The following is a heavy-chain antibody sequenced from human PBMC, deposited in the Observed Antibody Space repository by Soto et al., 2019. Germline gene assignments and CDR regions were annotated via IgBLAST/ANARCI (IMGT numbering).Heavy chain of an antibody. Sequence: PSETLSLTCTVSGGSISSYYCSCIRHSSGKGLEWIGRIDTSGTTNYNPSLKSRVTMSVDASKNQFSLNLSSVTAADTAVYYCARGPRGYVYYHGMDVWGQGTTVTVSS. V-gene: IGHV4-4*07. CDR2: IDTSGTT. J-gene: IGHJ6*02. CDR1: GGSISSYY. D-gene: IGHD3-10*01. CDR3: ARGPRGYVYYHGMDV.